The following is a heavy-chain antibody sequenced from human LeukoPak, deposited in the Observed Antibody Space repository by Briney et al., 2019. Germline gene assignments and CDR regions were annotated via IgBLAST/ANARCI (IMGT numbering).Heavy chain of an antibody. Sequence: GGSLRLSCAASGFTFDDYGMSWVRQAPGKGLEWVSGINWNGGSTGYADSVKGRFTISRDNAKNSLYLQMNSLRAEDTALYYCARDPYSSSWYPPHYYYYYYMDVWGKGTTVTVSS. CDR2: INWNGGST. V-gene: IGHV3-20*04. D-gene: IGHD6-13*01. CDR3: ARDPYSSSWYPPHYYYYYYMDV. J-gene: IGHJ6*03. CDR1: GFTFDDYG.